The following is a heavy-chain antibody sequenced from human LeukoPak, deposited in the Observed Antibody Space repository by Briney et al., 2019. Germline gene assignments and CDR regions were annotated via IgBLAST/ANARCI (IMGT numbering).Heavy chain of an antibody. V-gene: IGHV4-61*02. CDR1: GGSISSGSYY. D-gene: IGHD1-26*01. CDR3: ARDSGSSLYAYNYYYYMDV. CDR2: IYTSGST. J-gene: IGHJ6*03. Sequence: PSETLSLTCTVSGGSISSGSYYWSWIRQPAGKGLEWIGRIYTSGSTNYNPSLKSRVTISVDTSKNQFSLKLSSVTAADTAVYYCARDSGSSLYAYNYYYYMDVWGKGTTVTISS.